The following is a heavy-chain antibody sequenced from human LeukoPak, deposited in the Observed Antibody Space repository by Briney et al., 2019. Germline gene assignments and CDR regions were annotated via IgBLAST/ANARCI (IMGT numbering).Heavy chain of an antibody. V-gene: IGHV1-2*02. CDR1: GYTFTGYY. CDR2: INPNSGGT. CDR3: ARQRKEVGMGFDY. Sequence: ASVKVSCKASGYTFTGYYMHWVRQAPGQGLEWMGWINPNSGGTNYAQKFQGRVTMTRDTSISTAYMELSRLRSDDTAVYYCARQRKEVGMGFDYWGQGTLVTVSS. J-gene: IGHJ4*02. D-gene: IGHD1-26*01.